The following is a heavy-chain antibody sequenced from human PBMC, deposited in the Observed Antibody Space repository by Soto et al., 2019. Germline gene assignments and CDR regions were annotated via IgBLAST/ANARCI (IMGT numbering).Heavy chain of an antibody. CDR2: INPSGGST. V-gene: IGHV1-46*01. J-gene: IGHJ6*02. D-gene: IGHD6-13*01. CDR3: ARDQAAAKYYYDDYGMDV. CDR1: GYNFTSYY. Sequence: ASVKVSCKASGYNFTSYYMHWVRQAPGHGLEWMGIINPSGGSTSYAQKFQGRVTMTRDTSTSTVYMELSSLRYEDTAVYYCARDQAAAKYYYDDYGMDVWGQGTTVTVSS.